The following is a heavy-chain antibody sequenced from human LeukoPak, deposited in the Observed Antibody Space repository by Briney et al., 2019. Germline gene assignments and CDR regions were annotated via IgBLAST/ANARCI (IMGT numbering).Heavy chain of an antibody. CDR1: GYTFTGYY. CDR3: ARVDAASLAVHY. D-gene: IGHD6-13*01. J-gene: IGHJ4*02. V-gene: IGHV1-2*02. CDR2: INPNSGGT. Sequence: ASVKVSSKPSGYTFTGYYLNWVRQAPGQGLEWMGRINPNSGGTNSGQKFQGRVTMTRDTSISTAYLELSSLTFDDTAVYYCARVDAASLAVHYWGQGTLVTVSS.